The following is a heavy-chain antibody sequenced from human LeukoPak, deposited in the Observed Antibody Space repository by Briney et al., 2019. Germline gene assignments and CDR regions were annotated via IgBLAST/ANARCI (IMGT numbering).Heavy chain of an antibody. J-gene: IGHJ3*02. CDR2: ISGSGGST. V-gene: IGHV3-23*01. CDR3: AKDDSSSSSVPVDAFDI. CDR1: GFTFSSYA. Sequence: PGGSLRLSCAASGFTFSSYAMSWVRQAPGKGLEWVSAISGSGGSTYYADSVKGRFTISRDNSKNTLYLQMNSLRAEDTAVYYCAKDDSSSSSVPVDAFDIWGQGTMVTVSS. D-gene: IGHD6-6*01.